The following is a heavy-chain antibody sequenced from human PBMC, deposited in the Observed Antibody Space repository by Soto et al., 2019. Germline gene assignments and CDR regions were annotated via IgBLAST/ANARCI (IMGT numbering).Heavy chain of an antibody. CDR2: ISGSGDYT. J-gene: IGHJ4*02. D-gene: IGHD1-26*01. V-gene: IGHV3-23*01. CDR3: ANLVGASPFDY. Sequence: EVQLLESGGGLVQPGGSLRLSCAASGFTFSTYAMSWVRLAPGKGLQWVSTISGSGDYTYYADSLKGRFTISRDNAKNMLYLQMNSLRAEDTAVYYCANLVGASPFDYWGQGTLVTVSS. CDR1: GFTFSTYA.